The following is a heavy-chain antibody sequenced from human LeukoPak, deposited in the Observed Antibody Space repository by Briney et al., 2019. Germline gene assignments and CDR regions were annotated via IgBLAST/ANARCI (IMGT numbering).Heavy chain of an antibody. CDR2: ISAYNGNT. CDR1: GGTFSSYA. CDR3: ARVYPPHNKYYYGSGSYVHDY. Sequence: ASVKVSCKASGGTFSSYAISWVRQAPGQGLEWMGWISAYNGNTNYAQKLQGRVTMTTDTSTSTAYMELRSLRSDDTAVYYCARVYPPHNKYYYGSGSYVHDYWGQGTLVTVSS. J-gene: IGHJ4*02. V-gene: IGHV1-18*01. D-gene: IGHD3-10*01.